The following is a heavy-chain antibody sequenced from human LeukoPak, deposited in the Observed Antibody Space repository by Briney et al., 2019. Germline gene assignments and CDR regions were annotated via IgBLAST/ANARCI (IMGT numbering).Heavy chain of an antibody. J-gene: IGHJ4*02. Sequence: SVKVSCKASGGTFSSYAISWVRQAPGQGLEWMGGIIPIFGTANYAQKFQGRVTITTDESTSTAYMELSSLRSEDTAVYYCASGGYGDYYSDYWGQGTLVTVSS. CDR2: IIPIFGTA. CDR1: GGTFSSYA. V-gene: IGHV1-69*05. D-gene: IGHD4-17*01. CDR3: ASGGYGDYYSDY.